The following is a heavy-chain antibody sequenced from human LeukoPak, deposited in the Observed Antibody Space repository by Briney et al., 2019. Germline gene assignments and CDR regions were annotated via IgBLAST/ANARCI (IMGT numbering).Heavy chain of an antibody. D-gene: IGHD3-16*01. CDR3: ARVGMITFGGGYHTQAAPPTPKDNAFDI. CDR1: EFIVSINY. J-gene: IGHJ3*02. CDR2: IYSRGDT. Sequence: PGGSLRLSCAASEFIVSINYMTWVRQAPGKGLEWVSLIYSRGDTKYADSVKGRFTISRDNSKNTLYLQMSSLRSDDTAVYYCARVGMITFGGGYHTQAAPPTPKDNAFDIWGQGTMVTVSS. V-gene: IGHV3-53*05.